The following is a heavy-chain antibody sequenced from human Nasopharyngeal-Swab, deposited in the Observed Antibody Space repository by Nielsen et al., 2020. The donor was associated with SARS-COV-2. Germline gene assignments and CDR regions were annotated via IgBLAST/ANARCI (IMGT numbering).Heavy chain of an antibody. CDR3: TTDFMGLLSEGFDY. CDR2: IKSKTDGGTT. Sequence: GASLQISCSASGFTFSNAWMSWVRQAPGKGLEWVGRIKSKTDGGTTDYAAPVKGRFTISRDDSKNTLYLQMNSLKTEDTAVYYCTTDFMGLLSEGFDYWGQGTLVTVSS. CDR1: GFTFSNAW. D-gene: IGHD4/OR15-4a*01. J-gene: IGHJ4*02. V-gene: IGHV3-15*01.